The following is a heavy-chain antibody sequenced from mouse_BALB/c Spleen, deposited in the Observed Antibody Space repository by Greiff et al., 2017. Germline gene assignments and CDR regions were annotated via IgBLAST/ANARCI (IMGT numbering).Heavy chain of an antibody. J-gene: IGHJ1*01. CDR3: ARRGSSYGGYFDV. CDR1: GFNIKDTY. CDR2: IDPANGNT. V-gene: IGHV14-3*02. D-gene: IGHD1-1*01. Sequence: VQLQQSGAELVKPGASVKLSCTASGFNIKDTYMHWVKQRPEQGLEWIGRIDPANGNTKYDPKFQGKATITADTSSNTAYLQLSSLTSEDTAVYYCARRGSSYGGYFDVWGAGTPVTVSS.